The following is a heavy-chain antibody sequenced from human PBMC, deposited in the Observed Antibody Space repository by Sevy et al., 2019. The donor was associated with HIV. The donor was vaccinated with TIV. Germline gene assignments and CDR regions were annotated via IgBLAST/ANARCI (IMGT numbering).Heavy chain of an antibody. D-gene: IGHD4-17*01. V-gene: IGHV4-39*01. CDR2: IYYSGSS. CDR1: GGSISSSSYY. J-gene: IGHJ5*02. Sequence: SENLSLTCTVSGGSISSSSYYWGWIRQPPGKGLESIGNIYYSGSSYYNSSLNSRVTISVVTSKHQFSLKLTSVTAADTAVYYCAGFEYGDYTNLFDPWGQGTLVTVSS. CDR3: AGFEYGDYTNLFDP.